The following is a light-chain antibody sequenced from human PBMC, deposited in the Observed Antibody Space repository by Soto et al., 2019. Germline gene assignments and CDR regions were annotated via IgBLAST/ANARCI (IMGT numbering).Light chain of an antibody. Sequence: EMVVTQAPGTLSLSPGERATLSCRASQTVSRGYLAWYQQKPGQAPRLLITGASNRATGIPDRFSGSGSGTDFTLTISILEPEDSAMYYCQQYGSSPRIFTFGPGTQGDIK. CDR1: QTVSRGY. CDR3: QQYGSSPRIFT. V-gene: IGKV3-20*01. J-gene: IGKJ3*01. CDR2: GAS.